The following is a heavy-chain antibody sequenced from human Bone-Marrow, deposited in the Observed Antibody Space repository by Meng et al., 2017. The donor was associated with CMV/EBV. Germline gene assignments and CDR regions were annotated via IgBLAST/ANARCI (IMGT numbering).Heavy chain of an antibody. V-gene: IGHV4-39*07. CDR3: ASCGGDCPKHFKYFQH. CDR2: IYYSGST. Sequence: GSLRLSCTVSGGSVSSGSYYWSWIRQPPGKGLEWIGSIYYSGSTYYNPSLKSRVTISVDTSKNQFSLKLSSVTAADTAVYYCASCGGDCPKHFKYFQHWGQGTLVTVSS. CDR1: GGSVSSGSYY. J-gene: IGHJ1*01. D-gene: IGHD2-21*01.